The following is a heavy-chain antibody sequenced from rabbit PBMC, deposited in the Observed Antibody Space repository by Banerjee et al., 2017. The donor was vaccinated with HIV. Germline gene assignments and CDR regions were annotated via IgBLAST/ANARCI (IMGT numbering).Heavy chain of an antibody. CDR1: GFSFSSAYW. Sequence: QQQLVESGGGLVKPEGSLTLTCIASGFSFSSAYWMCWVRQAPGKGLEWIGCISTSSGNTHYASWVNGRFTISKTSSTTVTLQMTRLTAADTATYFCVRGDYYSSGWGASQYYFNLWGQGTLVTVS. D-gene: IGHD4-1*01. CDR3: VRGDYYSSGWGASQYYFNL. CDR2: ISTSSGNT. J-gene: IGHJ4*01. V-gene: IGHV1S45*01.